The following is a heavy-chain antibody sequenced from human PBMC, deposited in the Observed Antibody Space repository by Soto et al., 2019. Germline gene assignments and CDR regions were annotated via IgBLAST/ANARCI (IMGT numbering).Heavy chain of an antibody. D-gene: IGHD2-21*02. V-gene: IGHV1-18*01. CDR1: GYTFPNYN. Sequence: QVQLVQSGAEMKKPGASVRVSCKASGYTFPNYNISWVRQAPGQGLEWMGWITAGNGNTNYAQKLQGRSTMTTDTSTTTADMDLRSLRSDDTAVYYCASLTSAVTAAGWGWTFDNWGQGTLITVSS. CDR3: ASLTSAVTAAGWGWTFDN. CDR2: ITAGNGNT. J-gene: IGHJ4*02.